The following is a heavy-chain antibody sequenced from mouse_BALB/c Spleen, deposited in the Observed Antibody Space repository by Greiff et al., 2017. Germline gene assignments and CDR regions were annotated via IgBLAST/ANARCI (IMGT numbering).Heavy chain of an antibody. Sequence: VHLVESGPGLVAPSQSLSITCTVSGFSLPSYDLSWIRQPPGKGLEWLGVIWTGGGTNYNSAFMSRLSISKDNSKSQVFLKMNSLQTDDTAIYYCVREGYYYAMDYWGQGTSVTVSS. CDR1: GFSLPSYD. CDR3: VREGYYYAMDY. V-gene: IGHV2-9-2*01. J-gene: IGHJ4*01. CDR2: IWTGGGT.